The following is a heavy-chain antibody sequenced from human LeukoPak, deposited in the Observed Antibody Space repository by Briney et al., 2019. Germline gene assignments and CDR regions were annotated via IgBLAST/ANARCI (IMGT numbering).Heavy chain of an antibody. CDR2: MNPYSGNT. J-gene: IGHJ5*02. V-gene: IGHV1-8*01. CDR1: GYTFTSYD. D-gene: IGHD2-15*01. Sequence: ASVKVSCKSSGYTFTSYDINWVRQATGQGLEWMGWMNPYSGNTGYEQKFQGSVTIIRNTYISTAYNEQSSLISADTAVYYCGKDGEECSGGSCGGWFDPGGQGNLVTVSA. CDR3: GKDGEECSGGSCGGWFDP.